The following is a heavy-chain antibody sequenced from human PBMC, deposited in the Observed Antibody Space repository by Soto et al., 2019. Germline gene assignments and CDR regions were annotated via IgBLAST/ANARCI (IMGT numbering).Heavy chain of an antibody. Sequence: SVKVSCKASGGTLNSYAISWVRQAPGQGLEWMGGIIPISGTANYAQKFQGRVTFTADKSTNTAYMELSSLRSEDTAVYYCARDATRYCSGGNCYSDYFDYWGQGNLVTVSS. D-gene: IGHD2-15*01. J-gene: IGHJ4*02. CDR1: GGTLNSYA. CDR2: IIPISGTA. V-gene: IGHV1-69*06. CDR3: ARDATRYCSGGNCYSDYFDY.